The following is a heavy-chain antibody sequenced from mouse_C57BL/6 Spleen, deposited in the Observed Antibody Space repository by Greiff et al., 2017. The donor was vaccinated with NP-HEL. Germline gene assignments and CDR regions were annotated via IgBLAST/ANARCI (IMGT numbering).Heavy chain of an antibody. CDR1: GYTFTSYW. CDR3: AREDWEGNPDY. CDR2: IHPNSGST. D-gene: IGHD2-1*01. J-gene: IGHJ2*01. Sequence: VQLQQPGAELVKPGASVKLSCKASGYTFTSYWMHWVKQRPGQGLEWIGMIHPNSGSTNYNEKFKSKATLTVDKSSSTAYMQLSSLTSEDSAVYYCAREDWEGNPDYWGQGTTLTVSS. V-gene: IGHV1-64*01.